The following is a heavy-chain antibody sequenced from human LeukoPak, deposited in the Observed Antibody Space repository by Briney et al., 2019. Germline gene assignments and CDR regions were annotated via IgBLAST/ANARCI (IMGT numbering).Heavy chain of an antibody. CDR2: INWNGGST. CDR3: ARAYSSGWYHYYYYYMDV. D-gene: IGHD6-19*01. J-gene: IGHJ6*03. Sequence: RPGGSLRLSCAASGFTFDDYGMSWVRQAPGKGLEWVSGINWNGGSTGYADSVKGRFTISRDNAKNSLYLQMNSLRAEDTALYYCARAYSSGWYHYYYYYMDVWGKGTTVTISS. V-gene: IGHV3-20*04. CDR1: GFTFDDYG.